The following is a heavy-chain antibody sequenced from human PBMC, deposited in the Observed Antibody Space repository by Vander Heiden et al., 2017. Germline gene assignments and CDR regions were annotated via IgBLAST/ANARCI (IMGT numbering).Heavy chain of an antibody. Sequence: QLQLQESGPGLVKPSETLSLPCTVSGGSLSSSSYYWGWIRQPPGKGLEWIGRIYYSGSTYYNPSLKSRVTISVDTSKNQFSLKLSSVTAADTAVYYCARHGYITMIVVVSTYFDYWGQGTLVTVSS. CDR2: IYYSGST. V-gene: IGHV4-39*01. CDR3: ARHGYITMIVVVSTYFDY. D-gene: IGHD3-22*01. CDR1: GGSLSSSSYY. J-gene: IGHJ4*02.